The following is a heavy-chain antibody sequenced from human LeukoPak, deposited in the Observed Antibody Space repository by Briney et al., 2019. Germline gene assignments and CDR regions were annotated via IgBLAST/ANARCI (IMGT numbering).Heavy chain of an antibody. J-gene: IGHJ4*02. D-gene: IGHD5-18*01. CDR1: GFTFSSYE. CDR2: ISSSGSTT. V-gene: IGHV3-48*03. CDR3: ARAGHSYGLGEFDY. Sequence: GGSLRLSCAASGFTFSSYEMNWVRQAPGKGLEWVSYISSSGSTTYYADSVKGRFTISRDNAKNSLYLQMNSLRAEDTAVYYCARAGHSYGLGEFDYWGQGTLVTVSS.